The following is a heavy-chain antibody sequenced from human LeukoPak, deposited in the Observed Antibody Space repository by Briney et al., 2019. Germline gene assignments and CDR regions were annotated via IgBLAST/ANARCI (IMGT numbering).Heavy chain of an antibody. CDR3: AKGLLGPALVVAAPIDY. V-gene: IGHV3-23*01. CDR2: ISGSGGST. J-gene: IGHJ4*02. CDR1: GFTFSSYA. D-gene: IGHD2-15*01. Sequence: PGGSLRLSCAASGFTFSSYAMSWVRQAPGKGLERVSAISGSGGSTYYADSVKGRFTISRDNSKNTLYLQMNSLRAEDTAVYYCAKGLLGPALVVAAPIDYWGQGTLVTVSS.